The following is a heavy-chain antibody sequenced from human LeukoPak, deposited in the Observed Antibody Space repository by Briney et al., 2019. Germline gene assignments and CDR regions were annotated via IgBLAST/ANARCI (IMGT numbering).Heavy chain of an antibody. J-gene: IGHJ4*02. V-gene: IGHV1-18*01. Sequence: ASVKVSRKASGYTFTSYGISWVRQAPGQGLEWMGWISAYNGNTNYAQKLQGRVTMTTDTSTSTAYMELRSLRSDDTAVYYCALDGAAAGPHEPFDYWGQGTLVTVSS. CDR1: GYTFTSYG. CDR2: ISAYNGNT. D-gene: IGHD6-13*01. CDR3: ALDGAAAGPHEPFDY.